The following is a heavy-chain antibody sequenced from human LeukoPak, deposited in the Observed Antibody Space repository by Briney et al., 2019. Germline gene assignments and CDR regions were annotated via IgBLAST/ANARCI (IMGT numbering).Heavy chain of an antibody. CDR3: ARGTEKVMTTVTTGFDY. CDR2: INPSGGST. V-gene: IGHV1-46*01. CDR1: GYTFTSYY. D-gene: IGHD4-17*01. Sequence: ASVKVSCKASGYTFTSYYMHWVRQAPGQGLEWMGIINPSGGSTSYAQKFRGRVTMTRGTSTSTVYMELSSLRSEDTAVYYCARGTEKVMTTVTTGFDYWGQGTLVTVSS. J-gene: IGHJ4*02.